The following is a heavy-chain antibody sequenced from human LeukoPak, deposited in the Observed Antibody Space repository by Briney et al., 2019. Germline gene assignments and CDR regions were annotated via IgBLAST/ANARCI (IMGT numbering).Heavy chain of an antibody. CDR3: ARGKPRADAFDI. J-gene: IGHJ3*02. Sequence: SETLSLTCTVSGDSLSTTNSYWGWIRQSSEQGLEWIGSISYSGTTYYSPSLRSRVTISKDTAARQFSLKVRSVTTTDTAVYYCARGKPRADAFDIWGQGTMVTVSS. D-gene: IGHD1-14*01. CDR1: GDSLSTTNSY. V-gene: IGHV4-39*01. CDR2: ISYSGTT.